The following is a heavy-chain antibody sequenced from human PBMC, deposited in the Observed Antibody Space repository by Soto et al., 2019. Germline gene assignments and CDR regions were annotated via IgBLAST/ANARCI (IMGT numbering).Heavy chain of an antibody. J-gene: IGHJ6*02. CDR1: GYTFTSYG. CDR3: ARSAWEGEWGYDYGDYPYYYGMDV. V-gene: IGHV1-18*01. CDR2: ISAYNGNT. D-gene: IGHD4-17*01. Sequence: QVPLVQSGAEVKKPGASVKVSCKASGYTFTSYGISWVRQAPGQGLEWMGWISAYNGNTNYAQKLQGRVTMTTDTSTSTAYMELRSLRSDDTAVYYCARSAWEGEWGYDYGDYPYYYGMDVWGQGTTVTVSS.